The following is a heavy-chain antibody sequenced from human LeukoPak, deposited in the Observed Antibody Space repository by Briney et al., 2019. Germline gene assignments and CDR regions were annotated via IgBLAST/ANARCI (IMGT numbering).Heavy chain of an antibody. CDR3: AREGEQQPIFDY. V-gene: IGHV4-30-4*01. CDR1: GGSISSGDYY. J-gene: IGHJ4*02. CDR2: IYYSGST. Sequence: PSQTLSLTCTVSGGSISSGDYYWSWIRQPPGKGLEWIGYIYYSGSTYYNPSLKSRVTISVDTSKNQFSLKLSSVTAADTAVYYCAREGEQQPIFDYWGQGTLVTVSS. D-gene: IGHD6-13*01.